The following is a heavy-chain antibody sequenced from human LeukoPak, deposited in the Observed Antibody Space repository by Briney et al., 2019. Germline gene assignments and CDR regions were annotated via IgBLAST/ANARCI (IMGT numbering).Heavy chain of an antibody. V-gene: IGHV4-4*09. J-gene: IGHJ5*02. CDR2: FYSSGST. CDR3: ARHDFGDLEAVWFDP. D-gene: IGHD4-17*01. Sequence: SETLSLTCSISGVSISSYFWSWIRQPPGKGLEWIGYFYSSGSTNSNPTLNGRVTISADMSKNQLSLKVMSVTAADTAVYYCARHDFGDLEAVWFDPWGPGILVTVSS. CDR1: GVSISSYF.